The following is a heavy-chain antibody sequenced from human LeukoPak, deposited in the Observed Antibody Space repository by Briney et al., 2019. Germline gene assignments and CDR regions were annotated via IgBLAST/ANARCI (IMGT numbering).Heavy chain of an antibody. CDR1: GYTFTGYY. V-gene: IGHV1-2*06. D-gene: IGHD2-8*01. CDR2: INPNSGGT. J-gene: IGHJ3*02. CDR3: ARDRGDCTSGVCYTHDAFDI. Sequence: ASVKVSCKASGYTFTGYYMHWVRQAPGQGLEWMGRINPNSGGTNYAQKFQGRVTMTRDTSISTAYMELSRLRSDDTAVYYCARDRGDCTSGVCYTHDAFDIWGQGTMVTVSS.